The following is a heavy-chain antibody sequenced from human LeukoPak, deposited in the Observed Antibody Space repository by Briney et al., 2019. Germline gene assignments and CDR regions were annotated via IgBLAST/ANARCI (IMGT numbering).Heavy chain of an antibody. CDR2: IFHSGST. CDR1: GGSISSSNW. V-gene: IGHV4-4*02. J-gene: IGHJ4*02. D-gene: IGHD2-8*01. Sequence: SETLSLTCAVSGGSISSSNWWSWVRQPPGKGLEWIGEIFHSGSTNYNPSLKSRVTISVDTSKNQFSLKLSSVTAADTAVYYCARVGFYCTNGVCYNYFDYWGQGTLVTVSS. CDR3: ARVGFYCTNGVCYNYFDY.